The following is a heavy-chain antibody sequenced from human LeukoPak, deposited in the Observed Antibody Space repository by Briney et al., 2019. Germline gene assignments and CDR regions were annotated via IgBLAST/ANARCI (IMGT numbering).Heavy chain of an antibody. V-gene: IGHV3-9*01. CDR3: AKDHYYSMEV. CDR2: LSWNGATV. CDR1: GFTFDDYA. J-gene: IGHJ6*02. Sequence: GGSLRLSCAASGFTFDDYAMHWVRQAPGKGLEWVSGLSWNGATVGYADSVKGRFTISRDNTKNSLYLQMNSLRAEDTGIYYCAKDHYYSMEVWGQGTTVTVTS.